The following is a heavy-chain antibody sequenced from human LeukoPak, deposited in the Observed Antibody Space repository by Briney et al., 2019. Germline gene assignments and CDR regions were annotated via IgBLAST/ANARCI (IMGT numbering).Heavy chain of an antibody. J-gene: IGHJ4*02. Sequence: ASVKVSCKASGYTFTSYYMHWVRQAPGQGLEWMGIINPSGGSTSHAQKFQGRVTMTRDTSTSTVYMELSSLRSEDTAVYYCARRGGYYDSSGYYYRITPLGYWGQGTLVTVSS. V-gene: IGHV1-46*01. CDR3: ARRGGYYDSSGYYYRITPLGY. CDR2: INPSGGST. CDR1: GYTFTSYY. D-gene: IGHD3-22*01.